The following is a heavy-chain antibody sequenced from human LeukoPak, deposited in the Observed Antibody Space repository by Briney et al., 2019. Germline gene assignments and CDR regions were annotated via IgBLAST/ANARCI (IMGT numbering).Heavy chain of an antibody. CDR2: IIPIFGTA. D-gene: IGHD1-26*01. CDR1: GGTFSSYA. V-gene: IGHV1-69*13. CDR3: AKDGVGATNEDAFDI. Sequence: ASVKVSCKASGGTFSSYANSWVRQAPGQGIEWMGGIIPIFGTANYAQKFQGRVTITADESTSTAYMELSSLRSEDTAVYYCAKDGVGATNEDAFDIWGQGTMVTVSS. J-gene: IGHJ3*02.